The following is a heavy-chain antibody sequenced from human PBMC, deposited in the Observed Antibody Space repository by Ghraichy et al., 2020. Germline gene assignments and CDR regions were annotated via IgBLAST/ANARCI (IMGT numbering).Heavy chain of an antibody. Sequence: SETLSLTCAVYGGSFSNYYWSWIRQPPGKGLEWLGEISHSGSTNYNPSLKSRVTISVDTSKNQFSLELSSVTAADTAVYYCARGSFGPRYDYVWGSSRYHLGVWGQGTTVTVSS. CDR3: ARGSFGPRYDYVWGSSRYHLGV. CDR2: ISHSGST. V-gene: IGHV4-34*01. CDR1: GGSFSNYY. J-gene: IGHJ6*02. D-gene: IGHD3-16*02.